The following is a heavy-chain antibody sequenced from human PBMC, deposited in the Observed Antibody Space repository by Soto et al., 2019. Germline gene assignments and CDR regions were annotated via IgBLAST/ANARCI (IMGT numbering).Heavy chain of an antibody. CDR3: AKKEQLASIYYYYGMDV. D-gene: IGHD6-13*01. CDR1: GFTYSSYP. Sequence: GGSLRLSCAAAGFTYSSYPRSWVRQAPGKGLEWVSAISGSGGSTYYADSVKGRFTISRDNSKNTLYLQMNSLRAEDTAVYYCAKKEQLASIYYYYGMDVWGQGTTVTVSS. V-gene: IGHV3-23*01. J-gene: IGHJ6*02. CDR2: ISGSGGST.